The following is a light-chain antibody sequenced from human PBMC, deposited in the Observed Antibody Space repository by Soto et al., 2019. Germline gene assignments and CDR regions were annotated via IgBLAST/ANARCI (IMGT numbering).Light chain of an antibody. CDR2: GAS. CDR1: QSVSSSN. CDR3: PQYLISPKT. Sequence: PGERATLSCRASQSVSSSNFAWYQQKPAQAPRLLIYGASRRAPGIPERFSGSGSGTDFTLTISRLEPQDLAVYYCPQYLISPKTFGHGTKVEIK. V-gene: IGKV3-20*01. J-gene: IGKJ1*01.